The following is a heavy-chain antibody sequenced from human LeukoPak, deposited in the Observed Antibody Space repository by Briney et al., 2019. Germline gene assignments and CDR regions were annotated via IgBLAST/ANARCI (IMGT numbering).Heavy chain of an antibody. CDR2: IYSGGST. D-gene: IGHD1-26*01. CDR3: ARDGGSYYVEY. Sequence: GGSLRLSCAASGFTVSSNCMSWVRQAPGKGLEWVSVIYSGGSTYYADSVKGRFTISRDNSKNTLYLQMNSLRAEDTAVYYCARDGGSYYVEYWGQGTLVTVSS. J-gene: IGHJ4*02. CDR1: GFTVSSNC. V-gene: IGHV3-66*01.